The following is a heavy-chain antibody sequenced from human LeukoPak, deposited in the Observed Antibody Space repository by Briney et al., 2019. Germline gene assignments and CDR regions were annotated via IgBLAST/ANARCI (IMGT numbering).Heavy chain of an antibody. CDR3: AAASSSRVDYYYGMDV. V-gene: IGHV3-33*01. CDR2: IWYDGSNK. CDR1: GFTFSSYG. Sequence: GGSLRLSCAASGFTFSSYGMHWVRQAPGKGPEWVAVIWYDGSNKYYADSVKGRFTISRDNSKNTLYLQMHSLRAEDTAVYYCAAASSSRVDYYYGMDVWGQGTTVTVSS. D-gene: IGHD6-6*01. J-gene: IGHJ6*02.